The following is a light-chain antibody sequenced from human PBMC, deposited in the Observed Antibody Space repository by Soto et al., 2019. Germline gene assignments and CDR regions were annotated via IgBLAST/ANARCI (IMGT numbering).Light chain of an antibody. Sequence: LVLTQSPGTLSLSPGERATLSCRASQSVGSSYLAWYQQKPGQAPRLLIYGASSRATGIPDRFSGSGSGTDFTLTISRLEPEDFAVYYCQQYGSSPQTFGQGTKVDIK. J-gene: IGKJ1*01. CDR3: QQYGSSPQT. V-gene: IGKV3-20*01. CDR2: GAS. CDR1: QSVGSSY.